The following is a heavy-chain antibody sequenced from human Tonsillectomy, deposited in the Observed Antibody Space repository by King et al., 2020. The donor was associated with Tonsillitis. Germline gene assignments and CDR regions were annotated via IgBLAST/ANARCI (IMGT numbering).Heavy chain of an antibody. CDR2: ISYDGSNK. Sequence: VQLVESGGGAVQPGRSLRLSCAASGFTFSSYGMHWVRQAPGKGLEWVAVISYDGSNKYYADSVKGRFTISRDSSKNTLYLQMNSLRAEDTAVYYCAKGGGEYQLLYSYYYMDVWGKGTTVTVSS. CDR3: AKGGGEYQLLYSYYYMDV. V-gene: IGHV3-30*18. CDR1: GFTFSSYG. J-gene: IGHJ6*03. D-gene: IGHD2-2*02.